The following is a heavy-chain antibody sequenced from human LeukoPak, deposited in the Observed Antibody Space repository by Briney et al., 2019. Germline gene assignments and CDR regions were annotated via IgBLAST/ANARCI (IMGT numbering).Heavy chain of an antibody. CDR2: IKQDGSEK. D-gene: IGHD3-3*01. CDR1: GFTFSSYW. Sequence: PGGSLRLSCAASGFTFSSYWMSWVRQAPGKGLEWVANIKQDGSEKYYVDSVKGRFTISRDNAKNSLYLQMNSLRAEDTAVYYCARNYDFWSGYYFVYWGQGTLVTVSS. J-gene: IGHJ4*02. CDR3: ARNYDFWSGYYFVY. V-gene: IGHV3-7*01.